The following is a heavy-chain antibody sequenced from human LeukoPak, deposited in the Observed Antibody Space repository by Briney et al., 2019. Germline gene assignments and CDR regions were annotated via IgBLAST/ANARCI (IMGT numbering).Heavy chain of an antibody. D-gene: IGHD3-3*01. V-gene: IGHV4-59*01. CDR1: GGSISSYY. CDR3: ARAGDFWSGYYSYAMDV. CDR2: IYYSGST. J-gene: IGHJ6*02. Sequence: SETLSPTCTVSGGSISSYYWSWIRQPPGKGLEWIGYIYYSGSTNYNPSLKSRVTISVDTSKNQFSLKLSSVTAADTAVYYCARAGDFWSGYYSYAMDVWGQGTTVTVSS.